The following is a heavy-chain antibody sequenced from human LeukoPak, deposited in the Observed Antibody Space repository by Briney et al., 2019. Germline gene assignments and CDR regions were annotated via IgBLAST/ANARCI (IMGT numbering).Heavy chain of an antibody. V-gene: IGHV1-8*01. J-gene: IGHJ4*02. CDR3: ARSPPVVVITASFDY. Sequence: ASVKVSCKASGYTFTSYDINWVRQATGQGLEWMGWMNPNSGNTGYAQKFQGRVTMTRSTSISTAYMELSSLRSEDTAVYYCARSPPVVVITASFDYWGQGTLVTVSS. D-gene: IGHD3-22*01. CDR2: MNPNSGNT. CDR1: GYTFTSYD.